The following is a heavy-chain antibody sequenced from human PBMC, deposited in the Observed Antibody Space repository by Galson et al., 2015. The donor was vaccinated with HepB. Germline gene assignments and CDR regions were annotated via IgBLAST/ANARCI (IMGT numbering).Heavy chain of an antibody. CDR1: GFTFGNFA. V-gene: IGHV3-9*01. Sequence: SLRLSCAASGFTFGNFAMHWVRQVPGKGLEWVSSVSWDSGNTDYADSVKGRFTTSRDNARNSLSLQMNSLKPDDTALYYCAKGPGLGVAKRYFQHWGQGTLVTVSS. J-gene: IGHJ1*01. D-gene: IGHD6-19*01. CDR3: AKGPGLGVAKRYFQH. CDR2: VSWDSGNT.